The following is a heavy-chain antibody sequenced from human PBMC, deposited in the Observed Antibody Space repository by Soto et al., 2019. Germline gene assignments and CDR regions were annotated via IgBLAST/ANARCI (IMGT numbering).Heavy chain of an antibody. CDR2: ISGSGGST. CDR3: AKDVQQLVFARFDP. Sequence: EVQLLESGGGLVQPGGSLRLYCAASGFTFSSYAMSCVRQAPGKGLEWVSAISGSGGSTDYADSVKGRFPISRENSKNTLYLQMNSLRAEDTAVYYCAKDVQQLVFARFDPWGQGTLVTVSS. J-gene: IGHJ5*02. CDR1: GFTFSSYA. D-gene: IGHD6-6*01. V-gene: IGHV3-23*01.